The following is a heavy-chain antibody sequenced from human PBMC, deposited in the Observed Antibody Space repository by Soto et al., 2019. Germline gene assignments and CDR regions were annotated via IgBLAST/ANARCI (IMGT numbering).Heavy chain of an antibody. Sequence: QVQLVQSGAEVKKPGASVKVSCKASGYTFTSYYMHWVRQAPGQGLEWMGIINPRGGSTSDAQKFQGRVTMSGVTSTSTVNMGLSSMRSGDRAVYSCARPPPPISRIVGAKRGVDFDYWGQGTLVTVSS. CDR1: GYTFTSYY. V-gene: IGHV1-46*01. J-gene: IGHJ4*02. CDR2: INPRGGST. D-gene: IGHD1-26*01. CDR3: ARPPPPISRIVGAKRGVDFDY.